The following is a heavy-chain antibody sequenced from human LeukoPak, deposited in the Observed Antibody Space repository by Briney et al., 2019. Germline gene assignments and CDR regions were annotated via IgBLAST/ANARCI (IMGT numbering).Heavy chain of an antibody. J-gene: IGHJ4*02. V-gene: IGHV3-66*01. CDR2: IYSGGST. Sequence: GGSLRLSCAASGFTFSGSAMHWVRQAPGKGLEWVSVIYSGGSTHYADSVKGRFTISRDNSKNTLYLQMNSLRAEDTAVYYCAREAEVTGLALDYWGQGTLVTVSS. CDR3: AREAEVTGLALDY. D-gene: IGHD3/OR15-3a*01. CDR1: GFTFSGSA.